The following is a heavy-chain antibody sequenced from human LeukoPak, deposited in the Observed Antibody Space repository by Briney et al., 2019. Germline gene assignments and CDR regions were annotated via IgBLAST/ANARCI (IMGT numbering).Heavy chain of an antibody. Sequence: SETLSLTCTVSGGSMSTYYWSWIRQSPGKGLEWIGYIYYSGSTSYNPSLKSRLTISIDTSKTQFYLKLSSVNAADTAVYYCARVVYSGSWGYFDYWGQGILVTVSS. V-gene: IGHV4-59*01. CDR1: GGSMSTYY. D-gene: IGHD3-10*01. CDR2: IYYSGST. J-gene: IGHJ4*02. CDR3: ARVVYSGSWGYFDY.